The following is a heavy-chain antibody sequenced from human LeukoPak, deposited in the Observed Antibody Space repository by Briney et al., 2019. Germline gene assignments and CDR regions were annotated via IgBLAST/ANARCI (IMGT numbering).Heavy chain of an antibody. CDR3: ARDQVKSSSWYRGYYYGMDV. CDR1: GFTVSSNY. J-gene: IGHJ6*02. Sequence: GGSLRLSCAASGFTVSSNYMSWVRQAPGKGLEWVSVIYSGGSTYYADSVKGRFTISRDNSMNTLYLQMNSLRAEDTAVYYCARDQVKSSSWYRGYYYGMDVWGQGTTVTVSS. D-gene: IGHD6-13*01. V-gene: IGHV3-66*01. CDR2: IYSGGST.